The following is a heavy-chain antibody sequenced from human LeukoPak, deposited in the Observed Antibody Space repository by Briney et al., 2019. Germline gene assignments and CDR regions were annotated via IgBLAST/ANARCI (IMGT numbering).Heavy chain of an antibody. CDR1: GGPISSGDYY. V-gene: IGHV4-30-4*01. Sequence: SETLSLTCTVSGGPISSGDYYWSWIRQPPGKGLEWIGYIYYSGSTYYNPSLKSRVTISVDTSKNQFSLKLSSVTAADTAVYYCARGKDTAMVSFDYWGQGTLVTVSS. CDR2: IYYSGST. CDR3: ARGKDTAMVSFDY. D-gene: IGHD5-18*01. J-gene: IGHJ4*02.